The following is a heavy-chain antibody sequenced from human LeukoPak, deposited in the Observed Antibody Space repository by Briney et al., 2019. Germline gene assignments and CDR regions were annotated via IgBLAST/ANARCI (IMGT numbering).Heavy chain of an antibody. CDR1: GGSISSSSYY. V-gene: IGHV4-39*01. D-gene: IGHD6-19*01. Sequence: PSETLSLTCTVSGGSISSSSYYWGWIRQPPGKGLEWIGSIYYSGSTYYNPSLKSRVTISVDTSKSQFSLKLSSVTAADTAVYYCARGDYSSGWYNWFDPWGQGTLVTVSS. J-gene: IGHJ5*02. CDR3: ARGDYSSGWYNWFDP. CDR2: IYYSGST.